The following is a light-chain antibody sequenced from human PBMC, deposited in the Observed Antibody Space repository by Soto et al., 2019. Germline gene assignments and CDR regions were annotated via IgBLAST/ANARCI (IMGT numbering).Light chain of an antibody. CDR2: GNS. J-gene: IGLJ1*01. Sequence: QSVLTQPPSVSGAPGQRVTISCTGSSSNIGAGFDVHWYHQIAGTAPKLLIYGNSNRPSGVPDRFSGSSSGNTATLSISRVEAGDEADYYCQVWDSSTNRYVFGTGTKLTVL. CDR3: QVWDSSTNRYV. CDR1: SSNIGAGFD. V-gene: IGLV1-40*01.